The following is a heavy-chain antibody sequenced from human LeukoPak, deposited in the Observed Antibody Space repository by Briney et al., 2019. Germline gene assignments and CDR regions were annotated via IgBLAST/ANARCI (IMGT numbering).Heavy chain of an antibody. Sequence: GGSLRLSCAASGFTFDDYGLSWVRQAPGKGLEWVSGINWNSGSIRYADSVKGRFTISRDNAKNSLYLEMNSLRAEDTALYYCAKAWGEIHYYDSSGYYSLTHWGQGTLVTVSS. V-gene: IGHV3-20*04. D-gene: IGHD3-22*01. CDR2: INWNSGSI. J-gene: IGHJ4*02. CDR1: GFTFDDYG. CDR3: AKAWGEIHYYDSSGYYSLTH.